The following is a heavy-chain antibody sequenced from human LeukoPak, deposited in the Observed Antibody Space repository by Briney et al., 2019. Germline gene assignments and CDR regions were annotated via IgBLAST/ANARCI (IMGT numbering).Heavy chain of an antibody. J-gene: IGHJ3*02. CDR2: IYHSGST. CDR3: ARDEAARLDAFDI. CDR1: GGSISSGGYY. Sequence: SETLSLTCTVSGGSISSGGYYWSWIRQPPGKGLEWIGYIYHSGSTNYNPSLKSRVTISVDTSKNQFSLKLSSVTAADTAVYYCARDEAARLDAFDIWGQGTMVTVSS. V-gene: IGHV4-61*08. D-gene: IGHD6-6*01.